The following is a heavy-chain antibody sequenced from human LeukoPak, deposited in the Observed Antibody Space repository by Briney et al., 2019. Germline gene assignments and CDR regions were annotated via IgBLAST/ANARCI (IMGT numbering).Heavy chain of an antibody. CDR2: ISGSGGST. CDR1: GFTFSSYA. D-gene: IGHD2-2*01. V-gene: IGHV3-23*01. Sequence: GGSLRLSCAASGFTFSSYAMSWVRQAPGKGLEWVSAISGSGGSTYYADSVKGRFTISRDNSKNTLYLQMNSLRAEDTAVYYCAKALGVVPAAIGMDVWGKGTTVTVSS. CDR3: AKALGVVPAAIGMDV. J-gene: IGHJ6*04.